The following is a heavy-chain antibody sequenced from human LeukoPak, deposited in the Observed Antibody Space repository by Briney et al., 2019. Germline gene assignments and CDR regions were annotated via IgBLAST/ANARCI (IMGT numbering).Heavy chain of an antibody. V-gene: IGHV3-66*01. CDR1: GFTFSSYA. Sequence: AGGSLRLSCAASGFTFSSYAMNWVRQAPGKGLEWVSVVYRGGSTDYADSVNGRFTISRDNSKNMLFLQMNSLRAEDTAVYYCARGGDYVVAGYYWGQGTLVTVSS. CDR2: VYRGGST. D-gene: IGHD4-17*01. CDR3: ARGGDYVVAGYY. J-gene: IGHJ4*02.